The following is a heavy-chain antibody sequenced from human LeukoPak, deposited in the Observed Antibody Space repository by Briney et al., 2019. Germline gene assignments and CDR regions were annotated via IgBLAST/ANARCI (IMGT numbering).Heavy chain of an antibody. Sequence: GGSLRLSCAASGFTFSSYWMSWVRQAPGKGLEWVAVISYDGSNKYYADSVKGRFTISRDNSKNTLYLQMNSLRAEDTAAYYCARDDYDFWSGQYYYYGMDVWGQGTTVTVSS. J-gene: IGHJ6*02. CDR1: GFTFSSYW. CDR3: ARDDYDFWSGQYYYYGMDV. CDR2: ISYDGSNK. V-gene: IGHV3-30-3*01. D-gene: IGHD3-3*01.